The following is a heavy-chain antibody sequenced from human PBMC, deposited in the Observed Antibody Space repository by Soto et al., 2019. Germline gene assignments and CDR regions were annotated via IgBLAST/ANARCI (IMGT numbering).Heavy chain of an antibody. Sequence: SETLSLTCTVSSDSISSYYWIWIRQSPGKGLEWIGYTDYSGNTDYNPSLKSRVTISGDTSKNQFSLRLSSVTAADTAVYYCARAVGDPLYYLDYWGQGTLVTVSS. D-gene: IGHD6-19*01. V-gene: IGHV4-59*08. CDR2: TDYSGNT. CDR3: ARAVGDPLYYLDY. J-gene: IGHJ4*02. CDR1: SDSISSYY.